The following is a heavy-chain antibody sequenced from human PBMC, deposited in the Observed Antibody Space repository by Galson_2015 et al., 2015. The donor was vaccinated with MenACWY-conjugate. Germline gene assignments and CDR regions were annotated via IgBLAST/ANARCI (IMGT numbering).Heavy chain of an antibody. CDR3: AGGTSIAAFIDY. Sequence: SETLSLTCTVSGGSISSSNYYWDWIRQPPGKGLEWIATMFDGGSTHYNPSLRSRVTISVDTSKKQFSLNLSSVTAADTAVYYCAGGTSIAAFIDYWGQGTLVTVSS. CDR1: GGSISSSNYY. J-gene: IGHJ4*02. D-gene: IGHD6-13*01. V-gene: IGHV4-39*02. CDR2: MFDGGST.